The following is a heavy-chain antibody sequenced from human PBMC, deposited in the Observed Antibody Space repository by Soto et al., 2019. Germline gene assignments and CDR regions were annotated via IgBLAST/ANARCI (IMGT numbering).Heavy chain of an antibody. CDR1: GFTVSSYA. D-gene: IGHD2-15*01. J-gene: IGHJ5*02. CDR2: ISGSGGST. V-gene: IGHV3-23*01. CDR3: AKGVVAATPFRPWFDP. Sequence: GGSLRLSCAASGFTVSSYAMSWVRQAPGKGLEWVSAISGSGGSTYYADSVKGRFTISRDNSKDTLYLQMNSLRAEDTAVYYCAKGVVAATPFRPWFDPWGQGTLVTVSS.